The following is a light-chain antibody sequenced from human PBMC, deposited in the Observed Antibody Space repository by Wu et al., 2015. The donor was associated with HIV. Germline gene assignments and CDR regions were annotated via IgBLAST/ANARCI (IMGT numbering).Light chain of an antibody. Sequence: EIVLTQSPGTLSLSPGERATLSCRASQSLSSSYLAWYQQKLGQAPRLVIYGASSRATGIPDRFSGSGSGTDFTLTISRLEPEDFAVFYCQQYGNSPYTFGQGTKLEIK. CDR1: QSLSSSY. J-gene: IGKJ2*01. V-gene: IGKV3-20*01. CDR3: QQYGNSPYT. CDR2: GAS.